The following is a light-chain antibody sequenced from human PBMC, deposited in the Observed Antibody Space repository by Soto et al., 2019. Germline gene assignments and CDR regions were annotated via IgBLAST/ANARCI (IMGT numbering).Light chain of an antibody. J-gene: IGKJ5*01. CDR1: QGISSY. V-gene: IGKV1-9*01. CDR3: QQLNSYLIT. Sequence: DIQLTQSPSFLSASVGDRVTITCRASQGISSYLAWYQQKAGKAPKLLIYTASTLQSGFPSRFSGSGSGTEFTLTISSLQPEDFATYYCQQLNSYLITFGQGTRLEIK. CDR2: TAS.